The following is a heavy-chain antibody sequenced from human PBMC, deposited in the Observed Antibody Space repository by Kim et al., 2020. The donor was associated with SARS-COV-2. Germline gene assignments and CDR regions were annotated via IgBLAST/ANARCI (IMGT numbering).Heavy chain of an antibody. CDR2: NSGSI. J-gene: IGHJ5*02. Sequence: NSGSIGYADSVKGRFTISRDNAKNSLYLQMNSLRAEDTALYYCARGWFDPWGQGTLVTVSS. V-gene: IGHV3-9*01. CDR3: ARGWFDP.